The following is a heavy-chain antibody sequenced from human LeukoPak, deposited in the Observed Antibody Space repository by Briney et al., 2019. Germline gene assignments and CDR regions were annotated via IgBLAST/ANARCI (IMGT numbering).Heavy chain of an antibody. J-gene: IGHJ6*03. D-gene: IGHD3-10*01. CDR3: AREDDSMVRGVIIYYMDV. V-gene: IGHV1-8*01. CDR1: GYTFTSYD. Sequence: GASVKVSCKASGYTFTSYDINWVRQATGQGLEWMGWMNPNSGNTGYPQKFQGRVTMTRNTSIITAYIELGSLRYEDTAVYYCAREDDSMVRGVIIYYMDVWGKGTTVTVSS. CDR2: MNPNSGNT.